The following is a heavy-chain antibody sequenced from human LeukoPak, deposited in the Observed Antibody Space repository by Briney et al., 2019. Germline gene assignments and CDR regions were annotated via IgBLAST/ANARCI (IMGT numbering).Heavy chain of an antibody. D-gene: IGHD2-2*01. V-gene: IGHV4-4*07. CDR2: IYTSWST. J-gene: IGHJ5*02. CDR1: GGSISSYY. CDR3: ARDIIVVVPDAMGSHWFDP. Sequence: SETLSLTCTVSGGSISSYYWSWIRQPAGKGLEWIGRIYTSWSTNYNPSLKSRVTMSVDTSKNQFSLKLSYVTAEDQALYYCARDIIVVVPDAMGSHWFDPWGQGTLVTVSS.